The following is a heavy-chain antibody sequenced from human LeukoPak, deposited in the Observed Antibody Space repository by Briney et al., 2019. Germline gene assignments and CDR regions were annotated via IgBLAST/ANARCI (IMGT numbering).Heavy chain of an antibody. J-gene: IGHJ6*04. V-gene: IGHV3-48*04. CDR2: ISGSGSTI. CDR3: AELGITMIGGV. Sequence: GGSLRLSCAASGFTFSSYTMNWVRQAPGKGLEWVSYISGSGSTIYYADSVKGRFTISRDNAKNSLYLQMNSLRAEDTAVYYCAELGITMIGGVWGKGTTVTISS. D-gene: IGHD3-10*02. CDR1: GFTFSSYT.